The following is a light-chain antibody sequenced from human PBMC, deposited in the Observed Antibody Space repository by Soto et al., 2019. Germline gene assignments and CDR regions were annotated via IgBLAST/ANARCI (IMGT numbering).Light chain of an antibody. CDR1: QDISKF. J-gene: IGKJ1*01. CDR2: KAS. Sequence: DIQMTQSPSSVSASIGDRVSFTCQASQDISKFVHWYQHKPGQAPNLLIYKASRLESGVPSRFSGSGSETEFTLTISGLQPGDSATYYCQQYNSYSPTFGQGTKVDIK. V-gene: IGKV1-5*03. CDR3: QQYNSYSPT.